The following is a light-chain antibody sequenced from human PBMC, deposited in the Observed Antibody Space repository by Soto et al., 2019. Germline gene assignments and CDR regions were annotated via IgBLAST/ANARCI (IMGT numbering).Light chain of an antibody. CDR1: QSISSW. CDR3: QQYRTYSGA. V-gene: IGKV1-5*01. Sequence: DIQMTQSPSTLSASVGDRITITCRASQSISSWLAWYQQKPGKAPKVLIYDASRLESGVPSRFSGSASGTEFTFPIGILQPYDFATYYCQQYRTYSGAFGQGTKVEIK. J-gene: IGKJ1*01. CDR2: DAS.